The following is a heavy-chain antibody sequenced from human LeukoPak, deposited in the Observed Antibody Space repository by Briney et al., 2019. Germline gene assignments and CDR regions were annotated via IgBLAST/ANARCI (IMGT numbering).Heavy chain of an antibody. CDR3: ARIVPAAMFYYYYYYMDV. CDR1: GFTFSSYS. V-gene: IGHV3-21*04. D-gene: IGHD2-2*01. J-gene: IGHJ6*03. CDR2: ISSSSSYI. Sequence: PGGSLRLSCAASGFTFSSYSMNWVRQAPGKGLEWVPSISSSSSYIHYADSVKGRFTISRDNAKNSLYLQMNSLRAEDTAVYYCARIVPAAMFYYYYYYMDVWGKGTTVTVSS.